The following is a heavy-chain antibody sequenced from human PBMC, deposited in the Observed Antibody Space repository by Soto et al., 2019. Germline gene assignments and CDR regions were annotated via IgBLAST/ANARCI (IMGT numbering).Heavy chain of an antibody. CDR3: ARGTVYGY. J-gene: IGHJ4*02. CDR1: GGSFSGYN. D-gene: IGHD1-20*01. V-gene: IGHV4-34*01. Sequence: SETLSLTCAVYGGSFSGYNWSWIRQPPGKGLEWIGEINHSGSTNYNPSLKSRVTISVDTSKNQFSLKLSSVTAADTAVYYCARGTVYGYWGQGTLVTVSS. CDR2: INHSGST.